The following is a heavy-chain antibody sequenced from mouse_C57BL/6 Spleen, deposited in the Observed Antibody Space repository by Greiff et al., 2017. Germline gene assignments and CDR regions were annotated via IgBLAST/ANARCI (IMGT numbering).Heavy chain of an antibody. CDR1: GYTFTSYW. J-gene: IGHJ4*01. CDR3: ARSYSRAMDY. V-gene: IGHV1-69*01. D-gene: IGHD2-5*01. CDR2: IDPSDSYT. Sequence: QVHVKQPGAELVMPGASVKLSCKASGYTFTSYWMHWVKQRPGQGLEWIGEIDPSDSYTNYNQKFKGKSTLTVDKSSSTAYMQLSSLTSEDSAVYYCARSYSRAMDYWGQGTSVTVSS.